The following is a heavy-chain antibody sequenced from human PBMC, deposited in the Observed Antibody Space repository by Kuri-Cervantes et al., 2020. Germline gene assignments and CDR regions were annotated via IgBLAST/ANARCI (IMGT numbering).Heavy chain of an antibody. CDR1: EFIPNSDW. Sequence: GGSLRLSCAASEFIPNSDWMHWVRQAPGKGLVWVSAISADGRTTTYADSVKGRFTVSRDNAKNTVYLQMNSLRAEDTAVYYCAKPTDGAFDAFATWGQGTMVTVSS. CDR3: AKPTDGAFDAFAT. CDR2: ISADGRTT. J-gene: IGHJ3*02. V-gene: IGHV3-74*01. D-gene: IGHD3-10*01.